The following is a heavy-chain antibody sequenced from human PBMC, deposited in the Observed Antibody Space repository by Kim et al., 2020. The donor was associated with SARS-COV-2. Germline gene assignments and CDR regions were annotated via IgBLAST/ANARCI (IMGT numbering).Heavy chain of an antibody. CDR1: GFTFSSYE. Sequence: GRSLRLSCAASGFTFSSYEMNWVRQAPGRGLEWVSYITISGSMVYYRDSVKGRFTISRDNAKNSLYLQMNSLRAEDTGIYYCARRGYGGNIHDYWGQGTLVTVSS. D-gene: IGHD2-15*01. J-gene: IGHJ4*02. V-gene: IGHV3-48*03. CDR3: ARRGYGGNIHDY. CDR2: ITISGSMV.